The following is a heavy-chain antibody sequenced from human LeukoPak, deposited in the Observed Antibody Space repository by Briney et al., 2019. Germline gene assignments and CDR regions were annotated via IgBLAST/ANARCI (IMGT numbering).Heavy chain of an antibody. V-gene: IGHV4-59*08. CDR3: ATYYYDSSGYYLGPFDY. J-gene: IGHJ4*02. D-gene: IGHD3-22*01. CDR1: GGSISSYY. Sequence: SETLSLTCTVSGGSISSYYWSWIRQPPGKGLEWIGYIYYSGSTNYNPSLKSRVTISVDTSKNQFSLKLSSVTAADTAVYYCATYYYDSSGYYLGPFDYWGRGTLVTVSS. CDR2: IYYSGST.